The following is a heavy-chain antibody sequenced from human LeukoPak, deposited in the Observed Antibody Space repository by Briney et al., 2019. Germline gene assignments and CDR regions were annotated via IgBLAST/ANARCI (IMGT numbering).Heavy chain of an antibody. Sequence: SVKVSCKASGGTFTSYAISWVRQAPGQGLEWRGRIIPILGIANYAQKFQGRVTITADKSTSTAYMELSSLRSEDTAVYYCARQPEDSEDYYYYGMDVWGQGTTVTVSS. V-gene: IGHV1-69*04. J-gene: IGHJ6*02. CDR1: GGTFTSYA. D-gene: IGHD2-15*01. CDR3: ARQPEDSEDYYYYGMDV. CDR2: IIPILGIA.